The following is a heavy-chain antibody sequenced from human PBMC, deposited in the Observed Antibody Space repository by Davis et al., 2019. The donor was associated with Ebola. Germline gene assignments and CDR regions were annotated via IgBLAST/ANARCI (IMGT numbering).Heavy chain of an antibody. V-gene: IGHV3-53*01. CDR2: LGLSADT. CDR3: AKDTSNVWFDV. Sequence: GGSLRLSCAASGFTVRSTYMSWVRQAPGKGLEWVSTLGLSADTYYADSVKGRFTISRDNSKNTLHLQMNSLGVEDTAIYFCAKDTSNVWFDVWCQGTMVTVSS. J-gene: IGHJ3*01. CDR1: GFTVRSTY. D-gene: IGHD6-19*01.